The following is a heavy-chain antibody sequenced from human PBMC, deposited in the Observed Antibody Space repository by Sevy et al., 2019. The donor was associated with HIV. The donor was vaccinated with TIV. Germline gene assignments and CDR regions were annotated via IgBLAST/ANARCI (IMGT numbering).Heavy chain of an antibody. J-gene: IGHJ4*02. CDR1: GFTFSSYA. CDR3: LGSMVQGVIITGLDY. D-gene: IGHD3-10*01. CDR2: ISSNGGST. V-gene: IGHV3-64D*06. Sequence: GGSLRLSCSASGFTFSSYAMHWVRQAPGKGLEYVSAISSNGGSTYYADSVNGRFPIARENSKYTLYLQMSSLRAEDTAVYYCLGSMVQGVIITGLDYWGQGTLVTVSS.